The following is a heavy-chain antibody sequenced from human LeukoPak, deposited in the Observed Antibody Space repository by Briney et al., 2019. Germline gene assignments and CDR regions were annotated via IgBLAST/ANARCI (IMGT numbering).Heavy chain of an antibody. CDR1: GGSISSYY. CDR2: IYYSGST. D-gene: IGHD3-10*01. J-gene: IGHJ4*02. Sequence: SETLSFTCTVSGGSISSYYWSWIRQPPGKGLEWIGYIYYSGSTNYNPSLKSRVTISVDTSKNQFSLKLSSVTAADTAVYYCARESVVTMVRGVMHWGQGTLVTVSS. CDR3: ARESVVTMVRGVMH. V-gene: IGHV4-59*12.